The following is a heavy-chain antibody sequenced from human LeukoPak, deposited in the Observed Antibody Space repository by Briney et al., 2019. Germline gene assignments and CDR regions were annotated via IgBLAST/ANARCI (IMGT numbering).Heavy chain of an antibody. V-gene: IGHV3-9*01. Sequence: GRSLRLSCAASGFTFDDYAMHWVRQAPGKGLEWVSGISWNSGSIGYADSVKGRFTISRDNAKNSLYLQMNILRAEDTALYYCAKTRFRFGELLGAFDIWGQGTMVTVSS. D-gene: IGHD3-10*01. CDR3: AKTRFRFGELLGAFDI. J-gene: IGHJ3*02. CDR1: GFTFDDYA. CDR2: ISWNSGSI.